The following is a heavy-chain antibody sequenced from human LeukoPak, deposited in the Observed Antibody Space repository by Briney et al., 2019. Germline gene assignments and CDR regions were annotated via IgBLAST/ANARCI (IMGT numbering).Heavy chain of an antibody. V-gene: IGHV1-2*02. D-gene: IGHD3-22*01. CDR2: INPNSGGT. J-gene: IGHJ4*02. CDR1: GYTFTSYA. CDR3: ARGYYYDSSGYYY. Sequence: ASVKVSCKASGYTFTSYAMHWVRQAPGQGLEWMGWINPNSGGTNYAQKFQGRVTMTRDTSISTAYMELSRLRSDDTAVYYCARGYYYDSSGYYYWGQGTLVTVSS.